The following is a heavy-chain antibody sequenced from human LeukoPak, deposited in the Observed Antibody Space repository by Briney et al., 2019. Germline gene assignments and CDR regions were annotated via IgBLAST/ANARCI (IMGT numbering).Heavy chain of an antibody. V-gene: IGHV1-69*08. D-gene: IGHD1-26*01. CDR1: GVFFS. J-gene: IGHJ6*02. CDR3: NLVGPLDV. Sequence: SVKVSCKASGVFFSINWVRQPHGQGLEWMGRIIPRLDTTNYAQKFQGRVTITADKSTDTVYMELRRLRSEDTAVYCANLVGPLDVWGPGTTVSVSS. CDR2: IIPRLDTT.